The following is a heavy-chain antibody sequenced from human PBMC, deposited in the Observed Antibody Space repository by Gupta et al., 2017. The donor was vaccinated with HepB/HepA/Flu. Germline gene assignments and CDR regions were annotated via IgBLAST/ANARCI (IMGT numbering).Heavy chain of an antibody. CDR3: ARDCGGDCYGAFDI. V-gene: IGHV3-11*01. CDR2: ISSSGSMI. CDR1: GFTFSDYY. J-gene: IGHJ3*02. D-gene: IGHD2-21*02. Sequence: QVQLVESGGGLVKPGGSLRLSCAASGFTFSDYYMSWIRQAPGKGLEWISYISSSGSMINYADSVKGRFTIARDNAQNSLYLQMNSLRAEDTAVDDCARDCGGDCYGAFDIWGQGTMVTVSS.